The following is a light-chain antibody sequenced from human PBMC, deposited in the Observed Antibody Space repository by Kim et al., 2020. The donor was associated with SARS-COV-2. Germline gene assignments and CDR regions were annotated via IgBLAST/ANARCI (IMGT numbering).Light chain of an antibody. Sequence: ESTGQTATITYDGVKLEARYVCWCQQKPGQSPLLVISQDTKRPSGIPERFSGSNSGNTATLTISGTQATDEADYFCQAWDSNTAVFGGGTQLTVL. V-gene: IGLV3-1*01. CDR2: QDT. CDR1: KLEARY. J-gene: IGLJ2*01. CDR3: QAWDSNTAV.